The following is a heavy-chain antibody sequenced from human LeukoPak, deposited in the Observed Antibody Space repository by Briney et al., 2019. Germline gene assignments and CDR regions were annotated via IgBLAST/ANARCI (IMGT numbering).Heavy chain of an antibody. CDR3: ARQKLGIDYFDY. J-gene: IGHJ4*02. Sequence: SVKVSCKASGGTFSSYAISWVRQAPGQGLEWMGGIIPIFGTANYAQKFQGRVTITADESTSTAYMELSSLRSEDTAVYYCARQKLGIDYFDYWGQGTLVTVSS. D-gene: IGHD7-27*01. V-gene: IGHV1-69*13. CDR1: GGTFSSYA. CDR2: IIPIFGTA.